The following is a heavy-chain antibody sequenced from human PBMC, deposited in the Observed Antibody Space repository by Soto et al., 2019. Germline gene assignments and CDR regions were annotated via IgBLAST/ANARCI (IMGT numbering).Heavy chain of an antibody. D-gene: IGHD6-13*01. J-gene: IGHJ4*02. CDR2: INHIGST. CDR1: GGSFSGSY. Sequence: QVQLQQWGAGLLKPSETLSLTCAVYGGSFSGSYWSWIRQSPGKGLEWIGEINHIGSTNYNSSLKSRVTISVDTSKNQFSLKLRSVTAADTAVYYSARRTASGWFFVSWGRGNLVIVSS. CDR3: ARRTASGWFFVS. V-gene: IGHV4-34*02.